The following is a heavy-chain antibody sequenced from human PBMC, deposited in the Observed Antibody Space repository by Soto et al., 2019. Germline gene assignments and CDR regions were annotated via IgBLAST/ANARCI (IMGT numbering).Heavy chain of an antibody. CDR2: ISSSSSYI. V-gene: IGHV3-21*01. J-gene: IGHJ4*02. CDR3: AXGXXYXYGSGSYRDY. D-gene: IGHD3-10*01. CDR1: GFTFSSYS. Sequence: EVQLVESGGGLVKPGGSLRLSCAASGFTFSSYSMNWVRQAPGKGLEWVSSISSSSSYIYYADSVKGRFTISRDNAKNSLYLXXXSLRAEXXXVXXCAXGXXYXYGSGSYRDYWGQGTLVTVSS.